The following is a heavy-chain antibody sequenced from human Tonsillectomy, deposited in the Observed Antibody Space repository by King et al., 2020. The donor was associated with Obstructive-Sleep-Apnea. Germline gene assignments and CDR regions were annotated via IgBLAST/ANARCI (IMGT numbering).Heavy chain of an antibody. CDR1: GYTFTGYY. Sequence: VQLVESGAEVKKPGASVKVSCKAAGYTFTGYYMHWVRQAPGQGLEWMGWIDHHNGGTNYAQRFKGRVTMTRDTSISTAYMELSRLRSDDTAVYYCARNNGYEYHIDYWGQGTLVTVSS. CDR3: ARNNGYEYHIDY. D-gene: IGHD5-12*01. CDR2: IDHHNGGT. J-gene: IGHJ4*02. V-gene: IGHV1-2*02.